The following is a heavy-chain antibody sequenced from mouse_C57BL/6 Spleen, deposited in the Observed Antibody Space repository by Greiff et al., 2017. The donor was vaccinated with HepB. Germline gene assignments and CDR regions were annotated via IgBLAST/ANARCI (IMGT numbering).Heavy chain of an antibody. CDR1: GYTFTSYW. D-gene: IGHD1-1*02. V-gene: IGHV1-64*01. CDR2: IHPNSGST. CDR3: SRVGGYCFDY. Sequence: VQLQQSGAELVKPGASVKLSCKASGYTFTSYWMHWVKQRPGQGLEWIGMIHPNSGSTNYNEKFKSKATLTVDKSSSTAYMQLSSLTSEDSAVYYCSRVGGYCFDYWGQSTTLTVSS. J-gene: IGHJ2*01.